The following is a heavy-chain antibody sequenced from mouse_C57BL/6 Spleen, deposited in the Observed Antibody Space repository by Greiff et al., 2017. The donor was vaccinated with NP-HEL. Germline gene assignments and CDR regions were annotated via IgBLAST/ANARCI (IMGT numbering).Heavy chain of an antibody. CDR3: ARFITTGFDY. D-gene: IGHD1-1*01. J-gene: IGHJ2*01. Sequence: QVQLKQPGAELVMPGASVKLSCKASGYTFTSYWMHWVKQRPGQGLEWIGEIDPSDSYTNYNQKFKGKSTLTVDKSSSTAYMQLSSLTSEDSAVYYCARFITTGFDYWGQGTTLTVSP. CDR2: IDPSDSYT. V-gene: IGHV1-69*01. CDR1: GYTFTSYW.